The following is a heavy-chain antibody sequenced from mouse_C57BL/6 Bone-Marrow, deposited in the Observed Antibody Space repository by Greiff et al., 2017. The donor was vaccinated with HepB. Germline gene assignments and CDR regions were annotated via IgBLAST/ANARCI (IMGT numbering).Heavy chain of an antibody. Sequence: DVKLQESGTVLARPGASVKMSCKTSGYTFTSYWMHWVKQRPGQGLEWIGAIYPGNSDTSYNQKFKGKAKLTAVTSASTAYMELSSLTNEDSAVYYCTRSSWGYGNFFDYWGQGTTLTVSS. CDR1: GYTFTSYW. J-gene: IGHJ2*01. CDR3: TRSSWGYGNFFDY. D-gene: IGHD2-1*01. CDR2: IYPGNSDT. V-gene: IGHV1-5*01.